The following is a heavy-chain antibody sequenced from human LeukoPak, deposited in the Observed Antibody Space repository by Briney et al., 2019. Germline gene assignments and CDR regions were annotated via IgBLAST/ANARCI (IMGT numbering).Heavy chain of an antibody. CDR1: RFAFSNYW. CDR3: AKDQREATGTYDAFDI. Sequence: GGSLRLSCVASRFAFSNYWMHWVRQAPGKGLEWVAVIWYDGSNKYYADSVKGRFTISRDNSKNTLYLQMNSLRAEDTAVYYCAKDQREATGTYDAFDIWGQGTMVTVSS. D-gene: IGHD5-24*01. CDR2: IWYDGSNK. J-gene: IGHJ3*02. V-gene: IGHV3-33*06.